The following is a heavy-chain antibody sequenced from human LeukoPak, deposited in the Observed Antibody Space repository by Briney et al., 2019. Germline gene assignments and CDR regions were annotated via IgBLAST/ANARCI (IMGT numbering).Heavy chain of an antibody. CDR2: ISSSGNLI. CDR3: AKDQSGRPYYYYYMDV. CDR1: GFTLSSYE. Sequence: GGSLRLSCAASGFTLSSYEMNWVRQAPGKGLEWVSYISSSGNLIYYADSVKGRFTISRDNSKNSLYLQMNSLRAEDTALYYCAKDQSGRPYYYYYMDVWGKGTTVTVSS. V-gene: IGHV3-48*03. J-gene: IGHJ6*03.